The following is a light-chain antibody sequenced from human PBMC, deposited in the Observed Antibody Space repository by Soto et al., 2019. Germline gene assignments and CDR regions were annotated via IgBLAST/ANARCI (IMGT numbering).Light chain of an antibody. J-gene: IGLJ1*01. V-gene: IGLV2-14*01. Sequence: QSVLTQPASVSGSPGQSITISCTGTPRDIGGYNFVSWYQQYPGKAPRLIIFEVSSRPSGVSNRFSGSKSGNTASLTISELQPEDEADYHCSSYTILNTLPFVFGTGTKVTVL. CDR2: EVS. CDR3: SSYTILNTLPFV. CDR1: PRDIGGYNF.